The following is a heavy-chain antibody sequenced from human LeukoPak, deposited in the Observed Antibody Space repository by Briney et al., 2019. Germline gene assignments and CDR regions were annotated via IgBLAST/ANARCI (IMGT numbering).Heavy chain of an antibody. V-gene: IGHV1-46*01. CDR2: INPSGGAT. CDR1: GYTFTSYY. D-gene: IGHD3-22*01. Sequence: ASVKVSFTASGYTFTSYYMHWVRQAPGQGLGWMGIINPSGGATKYAQKFQGRVTMTRDTSTSTLYMELSSLRSEDTAVYYCARDLGITMIVNYFDYWGQGTLVTVSS. CDR3: ARDLGITMIVNYFDY. J-gene: IGHJ4*02.